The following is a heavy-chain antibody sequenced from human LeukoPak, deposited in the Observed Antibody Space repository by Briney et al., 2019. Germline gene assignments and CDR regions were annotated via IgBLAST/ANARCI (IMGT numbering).Heavy chain of an antibody. CDR3: VREGEPYYYHSASFDY. CDR1: GFTFTAYL. CDR2: MSSDGNAI. V-gene: IGHV3-30-3*01. J-gene: IGHJ4*02. D-gene: IGHD3-22*01. Sequence: PGRSLRLSCAASGFTFTAYLVHWVRQAPGKGLEWVAVMSSDGNAIFYADSVKGRFTISRDNSKNTLYLQMNSLRAEDTALYYCVREGEPYYYHSASFDYWGQGTLVTVSS.